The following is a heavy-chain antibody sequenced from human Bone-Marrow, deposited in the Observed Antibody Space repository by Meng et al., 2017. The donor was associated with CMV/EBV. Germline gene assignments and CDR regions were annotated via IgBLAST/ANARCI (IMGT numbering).Heavy chain of an antibody. CDR3: ARDWRPSCSSTSCYHFWFDP. J-gene: IGHJ5*02. D-gene: IGHD2-2*01. CDR2: ISYDGSNK. CDR1: GFTFSSYG. Sequence: GGSLSLTCAASGFTFSSYGMHWVRQAPGKGLEWVAVISYDGSNKYYADPVKGRFTISRDNSKNTSYLQMNSLRAEDTAVYYCARDWRPSCSSTSCYHFWFDPWGQGTLVTVSS. V-gene: IGHV3-30*04.